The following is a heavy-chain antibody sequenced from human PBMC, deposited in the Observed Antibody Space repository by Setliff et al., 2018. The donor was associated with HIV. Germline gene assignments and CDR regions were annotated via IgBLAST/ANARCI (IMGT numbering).Heavy chain of an antibody. CDR1: GGSFSAYY. CDR2: INHSGTT. CDR3: ARRECPYVWRTYRYTGLTCC. Sequence: PSETLSLTCAVFGGSFSAYYWNWIRQTPGKGLEWIGEINHSGTTNYNPSLNSRVTISVDTSNKRFSLTLRSATAADTALYYCARRECPYVWRTYRYTGLTCCRGQGTLVTVSS. V-gene: IGHV4-34*01. D-gene: IGHD3-16*02. J-gene: IGHJ4*02.